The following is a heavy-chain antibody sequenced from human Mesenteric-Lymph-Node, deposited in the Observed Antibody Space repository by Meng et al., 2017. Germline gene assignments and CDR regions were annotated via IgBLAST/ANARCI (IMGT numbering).Heavy chain of an antibody. CDR2: ISYDGSNK. J-gene: IGHJ6*02. D-gene: IGHD6-19*01. CDR3: ARGLWYSSGWYSVMGYYYYGMGV. V-gene: IGHV3-30*04. Sequence: GESLKISCAASGFTFSSYAMHWVRQAPGKGLEWVAVISYDGSNKYYADSVKGRFTISRDNSKNTLYLQMNSLRAEDTAVYYCARGLWYSSGWYSVMGYYYYGMGVWGQGTTVTVSS. CDR1: GFTFSSYA.